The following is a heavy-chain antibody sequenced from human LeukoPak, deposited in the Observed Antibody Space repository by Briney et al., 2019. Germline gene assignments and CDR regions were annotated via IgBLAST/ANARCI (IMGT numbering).Heavy chain of an antibody. J-gene: IGHJ4*02. Sequence: PSETLSLTCAVYGGSFSGYYWSWIRQPPGKGLEWIGEINHSGSTNYNPSLKSRVTTSVDTSKNQFSLKLSSVTAADTAVYYCARGALRYFDWLSYFDYWGQGTLVTVSS. CDR3: ARGALRYFDWLSYFDY. CDR2: INHSGST. V-gene: IGHV4-34*01. CDR1: GGSFSGYY. D-gene: IGHD3-9*01.